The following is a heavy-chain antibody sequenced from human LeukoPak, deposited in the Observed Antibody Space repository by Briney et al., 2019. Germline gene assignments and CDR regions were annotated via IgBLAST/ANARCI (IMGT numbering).Heavy chain of an antibody. Sequence: ASVKVSCKASGGTFSSYAISWVRQAPGQGLEWMGGVIPIFGTANYAQKFQGRVTITADESTSTAYVELSSLRSEDTAVYYCARDPSHAVARYQYYFDYWGQGTLVTVSS. D-gene: IGHD6-19*01. CDR3: ARDPSHAVARYQYYFDY. CDR2: VIPIFGTA. V-gene: IGHV1-69*13. J-gene: IGHJ4*02. CDR1: GGTFSSYA.